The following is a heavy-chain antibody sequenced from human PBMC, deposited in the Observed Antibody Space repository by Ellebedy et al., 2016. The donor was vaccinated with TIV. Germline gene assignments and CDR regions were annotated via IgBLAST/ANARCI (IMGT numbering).Heavy chain of an antibody. V-gene: IGHV1-18*01. CDR3: AREADGYNSFDY. J-gene: IGHJ4*02. D-gene: IGHD5-24*01. CDR1: GYTFTSYG. CDR2: ISAYNGNT. Sequence: ASVKVSCXASGYTFTSYGISWVRQAPGQGLEWMGWISAYNGNTNYAQKLQGRVTMTTDTSTSTAYMELRSLRSDDTAVYYCAREADGYNSFDYWGQGTLVTVSS.